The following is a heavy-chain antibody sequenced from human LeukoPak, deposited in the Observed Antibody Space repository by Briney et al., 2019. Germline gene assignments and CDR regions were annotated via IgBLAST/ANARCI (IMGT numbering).Heavy chain of an antibody. CDR1: GFTFSSYA. D-gene: IGHD3-3*01. CDR3: AKDQHGWICGVGVD. J-gene: IGHJ4*02. V-gene: IGHV3-23*01. Sequence: GGSLRLSCAASGFTFSSYAMSWVRQAPGKGLEWVSGISANGDIAYYADSVKGRFTMSRANSKNTLYVEMNSLGGEDTAVYYWAKDQHGWICGVGVDWGEGTGVSVSS. CDR2: ISANGDIA.